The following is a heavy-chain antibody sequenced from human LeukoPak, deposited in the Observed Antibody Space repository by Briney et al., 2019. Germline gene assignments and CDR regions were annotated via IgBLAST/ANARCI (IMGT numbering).Heavy chain of an antibody. CDR1: GFTFSNAW. CDR2: IKSKTDGGTT. V-gene: IGHV3-15*01. J-gene: IGHJ4*02. D-gene: IGHD2-2*01. CDR3: TTIRGYCSSTSCYALDY. Sequence: PVGSLRLSCAASGFTFSNAWMSWVRQAPGKGLEWVCRIKSKTDGGTTDYAAPVKGRFTISRDDSKNTLYLQMNSLKTEDTAVYYCTTIRGYCSSTSCYALDYWGQGTLVTVSS.